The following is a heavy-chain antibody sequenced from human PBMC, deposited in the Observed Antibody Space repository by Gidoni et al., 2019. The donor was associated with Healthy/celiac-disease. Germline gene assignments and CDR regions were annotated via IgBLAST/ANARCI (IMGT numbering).Heavy chain of an antibody. Sequence: EVQLLESGGGLVQPGGSLRPACAVSGFTCSRYALSWVRQAPGKGLGWVSAISGSGGSTYYADSVKGRFTISRDNSKNTLYLQMNSLRAEDTAVYYCAKVPIVVVITNTPGDYWGQGTLVTVSS. CDR2: ISGSGGST. CDR1: GFTCSRYA. D-gene: IGHD3-22*01. V-gene: IGHV3-23*01. CDR3: AKVPIVVVITNTPGDY. J-gene: IGHJ4*02.